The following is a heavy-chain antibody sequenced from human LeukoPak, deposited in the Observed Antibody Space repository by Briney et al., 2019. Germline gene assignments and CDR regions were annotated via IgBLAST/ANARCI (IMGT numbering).Heavy chain of an antibody. V-gene: IGHV3-53*01. CDR3: ARIMEYSSGYSVDY. CDR2: IYSGGST. D-gene: IGHD3-22*01. Sequence: GGSLRLSCAASGFTFSSYAMSWVRQAPGKGLEWVSVIYSGGSTYYADSVKGRFTISRDNSKNTLYLQMNSLRAEDTAVYYCARIMEYSSGYSVDYWGQGTLVTVSS. CDR1: GFTFSSYA. J-gene: IGHJ4*02.